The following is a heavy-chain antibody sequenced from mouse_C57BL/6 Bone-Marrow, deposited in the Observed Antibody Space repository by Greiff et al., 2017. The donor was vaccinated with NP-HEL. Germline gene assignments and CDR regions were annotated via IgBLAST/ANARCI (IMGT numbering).Heavy chain of an antibody. CDR1: GFNIKDDY. J-gene: IGHJ2*01. CDR3: TTLIEDY. CDR2: IDPENGDT. D-gene: IGHD2-12*01. Sequence: VQLQQSGAELVRPGASVTLSCTASGFNIKDDYMHWVKQRPEQGLEWIGWIDPENGDTEYASKFQGKATITADTSSNTASLQLSSLTSEDTAVYYCTTLIEDYWGQGTTLTVSS. V-gene: IGHV14-4*01.